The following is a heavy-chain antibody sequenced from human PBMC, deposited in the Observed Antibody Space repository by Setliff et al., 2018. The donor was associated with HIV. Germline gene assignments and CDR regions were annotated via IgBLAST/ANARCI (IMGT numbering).Heavy chain of an antibody. Sequence: GESLKISCQGSGYNFVDYSIAWVRQVPGKGLEWMGIIYPVDSETRYSPSFQGQVTISADKSINTAYLQWTTLKASDSAMYYCARPRGTEYAGSGFDNWGQGTLVTVSS. CDR3: ARPRGTEYAGSGFDN. D-gene: IGHD2-8*01. CDR1: GYNFVDYS. V-gene: IGHV5-51*01. CDR2: IYPVDSET. J-gene: IGHJ4*02.